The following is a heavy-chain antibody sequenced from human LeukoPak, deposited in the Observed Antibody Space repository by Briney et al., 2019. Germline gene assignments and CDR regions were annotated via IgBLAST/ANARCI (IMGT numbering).Heavy chain of an antibody. V-gene: IGHV3-7*01. CDR2: IKQDGSER. J-gene: IGHJ4*02. CDR1: GFTFSSYW. Sequence: PGGSLRLSCAASGFTFSSYWMSWVRQAPGKGLQWVANIKQDGSERYYADSVKGRFTISRDNAKNSLYLQMRTLRAEDTAVYYCARDVGGGFFDYWGQGTLVTVSS. D-gene: IGHD3-16*01. CDR3: ARDVGGGFFDY.